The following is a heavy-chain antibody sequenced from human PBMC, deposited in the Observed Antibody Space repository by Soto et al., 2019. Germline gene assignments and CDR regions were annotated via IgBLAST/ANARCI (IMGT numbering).Heavy chain of an antibody. CDR1: GFTFSSYS. J-gene: IGHJ6*02. V-gene: IGHV3-21*01. CDR2: ISSSSSYI. Sequence: GGSLRLSCAASGFTFSSYSMNWVRQAPGKGLEWVSSISSSSSYIYYADSVKGRFTISRDNAKNSLYLQMNSLRAEDTAVYYCARDQLSSSWDYYYYYGKDVWGQGTTVTVSS. CDR3: ARDQLSSSWDYYYYYGKDV. D-gene: IGHD6-13*01.